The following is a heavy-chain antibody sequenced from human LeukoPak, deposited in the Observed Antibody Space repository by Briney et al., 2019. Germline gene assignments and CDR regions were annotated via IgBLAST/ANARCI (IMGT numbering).Heavy chain of an antibody. Sequence: PSETLSLTCTVSGGSISSGDYYWSWIRQPPGKSLEWIGYIYYSGSTYYNPSLKSRVTISVDTSKNQFSLKLSSVTAADTAVYYCARDSGSYYYAFDIWGQGTMVTVSS. V-gene: IGHV4-30-4*08. D-gene: IGHD1-26*01. CDR1: GGSISSGDYY. J-gene: IGHJ3*02. CDR3: ARDSGSYYYAFDI. CDR2: IYYSGST.